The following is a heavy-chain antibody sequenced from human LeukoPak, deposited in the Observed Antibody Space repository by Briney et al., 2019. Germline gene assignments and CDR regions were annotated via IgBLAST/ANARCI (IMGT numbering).Heavy chain of an antibody. V-gene: IGHV5-51*01. CDR1: GYYFNNYW. J-gene: IGHJ4*02. Sequence: GESLKISCKGSGYYFNNYWITWVRQMPGKGLEWMGIIYPGDSDTRYSPSFQGQVTISADKSISTAYLQWSSLKASDTAMYYCARSQYQPLLLPDYWGQGTLVTVSS. D-gene: IGHD2-2*01. CDR2: IYPGDSDT. CDR3: ARSQYQPLLLPDY.